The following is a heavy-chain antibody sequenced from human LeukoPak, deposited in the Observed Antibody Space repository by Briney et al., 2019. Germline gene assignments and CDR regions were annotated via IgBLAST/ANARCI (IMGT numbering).Heavy chain of an antibody. J-gene: IGHJ4*02. V-gene: IGHV1-69*05. CDR1: GGTFSSYA. CDR2: IIPIFGTA. D-gene: IGHD6-13*01. CDR3: ARGSKSSWYHMYYFDY. Sequence: GASVKVSCKASGGTFSSYAISWVRQAPGQGLEWMGGIIPIFGTANYAQKFQGRVTITTDESTSTAYMELSSLRSEDTAVYYCARGSKSSWYHMYYFDYWGQGTLVTVSS.